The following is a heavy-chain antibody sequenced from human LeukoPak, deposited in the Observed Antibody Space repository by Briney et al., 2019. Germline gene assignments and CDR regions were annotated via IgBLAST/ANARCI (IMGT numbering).Heavy chain of an antibody. J-gene: IGHJ4*02. Sequence: VASVKVSCKASGGTFSSYAISWVRQAPGQGLEWKGRIIPILGIANYAQKFQGRVTITADKSTSTAYMELSSLRSEDTAVYYCASSDLYYFDYWGQGTLVTVSS. CDR2: IIPILGIA. V-gene: IGHV1-69*04. CDR1: GGTFSSYA. CDR3: ASSDLYYFDY.